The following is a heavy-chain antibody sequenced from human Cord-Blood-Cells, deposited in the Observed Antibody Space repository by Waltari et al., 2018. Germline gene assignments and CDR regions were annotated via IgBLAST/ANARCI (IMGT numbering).Heavy chain of an antibody. CDR1: GGSISSSSYY. D-gene: IGHD7-27*01. CDR3: ARQGGGTGVGAFDI. Sequence: QLQLQESGPGLVKPSETLSLTCTVSGGSISSSSYYWGWIRQPPGKGLEWIGGIYYSGSTYYNPSLKSRVTISVDTSKNQFSLKLSSVTAADTAVYYCARQGGGTGVGAFDIWGQGTMVTVSS. V-gene: IGHV4-39*01. CDR2: IYYSGST. J-gene: IGHJ3*02.